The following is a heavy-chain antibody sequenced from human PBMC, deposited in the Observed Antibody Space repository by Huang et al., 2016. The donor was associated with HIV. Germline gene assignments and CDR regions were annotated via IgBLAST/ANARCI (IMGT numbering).Heavy chain of an antibody. CDR2: IYPGDSDT. CDR3: ARQRAYGSTYADY. CDR1: GYKFTSYW. J-gene: IGHJ4*02. V-gene: IGHV5-51*01. Sequence: EVQLMQSGAEVKKSGESLKISCKGSGYKFTSYWIGWVRQTPGKGLEWMGIIYPGDSDTRYRPSFQGQVTISADKSISTAYLQWSSLKASDTAMYYCARQRAYGSTYADYWGQGTLVTVSS. D-gene: IGHD4-4*01.